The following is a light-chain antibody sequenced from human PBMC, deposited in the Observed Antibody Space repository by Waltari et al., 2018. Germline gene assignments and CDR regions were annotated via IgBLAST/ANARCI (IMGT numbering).Light chain of an antibody. CDR1: SSNTGADYA. CDR2: GND. V-gene: IGLV1-40*01. J-gene: IGLJ3*02. CDR3: QSYDNRLSVVA. Sequence: QSVLTQPPSVSGAPGQRVTIPCTGGSSNTGADYAVHWYPQLPRPVPKLRLYGNDNPPSGSPARFFGSKSGTAASLAITGLQAEDEADYYCQSYDNRLSVVAFGGGTKVTVL.